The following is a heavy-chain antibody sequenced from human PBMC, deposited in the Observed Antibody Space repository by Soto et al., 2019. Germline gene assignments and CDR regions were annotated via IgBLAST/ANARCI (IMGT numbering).Heavy chain of an antibody. CDR1: GVSIGSGTYY. J-gene: IGHJ6*02. CDR2: ISYIGRT. CDR3: AIAADARRFYYRMDV. V-gene: IGHV4-30-4*01. Sequence: QVQLQESGPGLVKPSQTLSLTCTVSGVSIGSGTYYWSWVRQPPGKGLEWIGFISYIGRTYYNPSLKSRVSISEATSNNQFSLNLTSVTAVDTAVYYCAIAADARRFYYRMDVWGQGTTLTVSS.